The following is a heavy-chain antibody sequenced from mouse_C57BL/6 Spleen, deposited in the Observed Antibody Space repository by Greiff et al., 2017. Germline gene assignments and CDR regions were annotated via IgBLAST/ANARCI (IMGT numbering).Heavy chain of an antibody. Sequence: QVQLKESGPGLVAPSQSLSITCTVSGFSLTSYAISWVRQPPGKGLEWLGVIWTGGGTNYNSALKSRLSISTDNSKMQFFLKMNSLQTDDTARYYCARNFDGYYNWYFDVWGTVTTVTVSS. CDR2: IWTGGGT. D-gene: IGHD2-3*01. V-gene: IGHV2-9-1*01. J-gene: IGHJ1*03. CDR3: ARNFDGYYNWYFDV. CDR1: GFSLTSYA.